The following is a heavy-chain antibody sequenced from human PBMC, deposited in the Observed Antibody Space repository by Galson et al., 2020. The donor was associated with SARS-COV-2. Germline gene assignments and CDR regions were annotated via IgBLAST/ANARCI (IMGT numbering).Heavy chain of an antibody. CDR1: GGSFSGYY. J-gene: IGHJ6*03. Sequence: SETLSLTCAVYGGSFSGYYWSWIRQPPGKGLEWIGEINHSGSTNYNPSLKSRVTISVDTSKNQFSLKLSSVTAADTAVYYCARGRVIMGYCSSTRCYGVGSYYYYYYMDVWGKGTTVTISS. CDR3: ARGRVIMGYCSSTRCYGVGSYYYYYYMDV. V-gene: IGHV4-34*01. D-gene: IGHD2-2*01. CDR2: INHSGST.